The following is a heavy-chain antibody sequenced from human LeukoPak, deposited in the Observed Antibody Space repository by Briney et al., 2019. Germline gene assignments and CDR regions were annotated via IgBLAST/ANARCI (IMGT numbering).Heavy chain of an antibody. J-gene: IGHJ4*02. CDR1: GFSPSTRGVG. CDR2: LYWDDDK. CDR3: AHCSGYYDSSGYYQTPYFDY. V-gene: IGHV2-5*02. D-gene: IGHD3-22*01. Sequence: SGPTPVKPPQTLTLTCTFSGFSPSTRGVGVGWIRQPPGKALESPALLYWDDDKHYRPSLKSRLTITKDTSKNQVVLTMTNMDLVDTATYYCAHCSGYYDSSGYYQTPYFDYWGQGTLVTVSS.